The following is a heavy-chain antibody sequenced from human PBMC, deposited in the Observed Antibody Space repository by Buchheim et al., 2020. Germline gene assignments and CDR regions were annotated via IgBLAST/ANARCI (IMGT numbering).Heavy chain of an antibody. J-gene: IGHJ4*02. V-gene: IGHV3-15*01. Sequence: EVQLVESGGGLVKPGGSLRLSCAASGFTFSNAWMSWVRQAPGKGLEWVGCIKSKTDGGTTDYAAPVKGRLNISRDDSKNTLYLQMNSLKTEDTAVYYCTTESSGWYGGGLYWGQGTL. CDR2: IKSKTDGGTT. CDR3: TTESSGWYGGGLY. CDR1: GFTFSNAW. D-gene: IGHD6-19*01.